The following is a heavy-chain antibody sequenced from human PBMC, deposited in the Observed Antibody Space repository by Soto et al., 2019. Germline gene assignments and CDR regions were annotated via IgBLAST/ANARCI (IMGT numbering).Heavy chain of an antibody. V-gene: IGHV4-31*03. CDR3: ARDSGRGFGGVQRIDY. J-gene: IGHJ4*02. D-gene: IGHD3-16*01. CDR1: GGSISSGGYY. Sequence: QVQLQESGPGLVKPSQTLSLTCTVSGGSISSGGYYWSWIRQHPGKGLEWIGYIYYSGSTYYNPSLKSRVTISVDTSKNQFSLKLSSVTAADTAVYYCARDSGRGFGGVQRIDYWGQGTLVTVSS. CDR2: IYYSGST.